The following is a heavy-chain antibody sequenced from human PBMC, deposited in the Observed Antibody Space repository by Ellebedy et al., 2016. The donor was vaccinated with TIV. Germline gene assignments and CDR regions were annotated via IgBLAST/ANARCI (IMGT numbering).Heavy chain of an antibody. CDR3: ARLEYQLPNPFEY. D-gene: IGHD2-2*01. CDR2: IYYTGSG. J-gene: IGHJ4*02. V-gene: IGHV4-39*01. Sequence: MPSETLSLTCTVSGGSITSSRHYWGWIRQLPGKGLEWIGTIYYTGSGYYNPSLKSRVTIFIDTSKNQFSLKLTSVTAADTAVYYCARLEYQLPNPFEYWGRGTLVSVSS. CDR1: GGSITSSRHY.